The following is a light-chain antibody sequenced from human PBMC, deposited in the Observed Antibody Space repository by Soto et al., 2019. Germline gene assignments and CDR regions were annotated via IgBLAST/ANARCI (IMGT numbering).Light chain of an antibody. J-gene: IGKJ1*01. CDR2: GAS. V-gene: IGKV3-20*01. CDR3: HQYSSSPRT. Sequence: EVVLTQSPGTLSLSPGERATLSCRASQSVSNNYLAWYQQKPGQAPRLLIYGASTRATGVPDRFRGSGSGTEFTLTISRLEPEDFVVVYCHQYSSSPRTFGQGTRVDVK. CDR1: QSVSNNY.